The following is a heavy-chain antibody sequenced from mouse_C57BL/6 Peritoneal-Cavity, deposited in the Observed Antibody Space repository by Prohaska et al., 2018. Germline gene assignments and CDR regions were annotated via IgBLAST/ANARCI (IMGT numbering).Heavy chain of an antibody. V-gene: IGHV10-1*01. CDR1: GFSFNTYA. CDR2: ISSKSNNYAT. CDR3: VREGYSKGAY. J-gene: IGHJ3*01. D-gene: IGHD2-5*01. Sequence: EVQLVESGGGLVQPKGSLKLSCAASGFSFNTYAMNLVRQAPGKGFECVARISSKSNNYATYYADSVKDRFTISRDDSESMLYLQMNNLKTEDTAMYYCVREGYSKGAYWGQGTLVTVSA.